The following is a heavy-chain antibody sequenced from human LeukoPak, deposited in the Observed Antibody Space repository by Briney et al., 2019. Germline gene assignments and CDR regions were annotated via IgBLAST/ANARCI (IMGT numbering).Heavy chain of an antibody. Sequence: SETLSLTCTVSGGSISSYYWSWIRQPPGKGLEWIGYIYYSGSTNYNPSLKSRVTISADTSKNQFSLKLSSVTAADTAVYYCARVGDYGDYRAFDIWGQGTMVTVSS. CDR2: IYYSGST. CDR3: ARVGDYGDYRAFDI. CDR1: GGSISSYY. D-gene: IGHD4-17*01. V-gene: IGHV4-59*01. J-gene: IGHJ3*02.